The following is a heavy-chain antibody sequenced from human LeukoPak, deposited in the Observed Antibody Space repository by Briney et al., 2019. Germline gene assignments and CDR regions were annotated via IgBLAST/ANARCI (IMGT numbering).Heavy chain of an antibody. V-gene: IGHV3-9*01. Sequence: GGSLRLSCAASGFTFDDYAMHWVRQAPGKGLEWVSGIRWNSGSIGYADSVKGRFTISRDNAKNSLYLQMNSLRAEDTALYYCAKDKTPGYSSSWSAFDIWGQGKMVTVSS. D-gene: IGHD6-13*01. CDR3: AKDKTPGYSSSWSAFDI. CDR1: GFTFDDYA. CDR2: IRWNSGSI. J-gene: IGHJ3*02.